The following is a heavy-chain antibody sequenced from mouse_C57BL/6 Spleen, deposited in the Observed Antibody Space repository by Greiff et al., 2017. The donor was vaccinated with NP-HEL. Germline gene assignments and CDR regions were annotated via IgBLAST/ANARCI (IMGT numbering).Heavy chain of an antibody. V-gene: IGHV1-15*01. J-gene: IGHJ2*01. D-gene: IGHD1-3*01. CDR2: IDPETGGT. Sequence: QVHVKQSGAELVRPGASVTLSCKASGYTFTDYEMHWVKQTPVHGLEWIGAIDPETGGTAYNQKFKGKAILTADKSSSTAYMELRSLTSEDSAVYYCTRFSGNYLDYWGQGTTLTVSS. CDR3: TRFSGNYLDY. CDR1: GYTFTDYE.